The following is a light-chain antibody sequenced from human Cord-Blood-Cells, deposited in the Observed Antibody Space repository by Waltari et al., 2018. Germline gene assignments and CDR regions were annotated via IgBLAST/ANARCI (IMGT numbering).Light chain of an antibody. J-gene: IGLJ3*02. V-gene: IGLV2-23*01. Sequence: QSALTQPASVSGSPGQSITISCTGTSSDVGSYNLVSWYQQHPGKAPKLMIYEGSKRPSGVSNPFSGSHSGNTASLTISGLQAGDEADYYCCSFAGSSTWVFGGGTKLTVL. CDR3: CSFAGSSTWV. CDR1: SSDVGSYNL. CDR2: EGS.